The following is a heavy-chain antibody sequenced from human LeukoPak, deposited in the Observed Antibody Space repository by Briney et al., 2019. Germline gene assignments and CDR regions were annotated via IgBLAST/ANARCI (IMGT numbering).Heavy chain of an antibody. V-gene: IGHV1-69*13. CDR1: GGTFSSYA. J-gene: IGHJ4*02. Sequence: SVKVSCKASGGTFSSYAISWVRQAPGQGLEWMGGIIPIFGTANYALKFQGRVTITADESTSTAYMELSSLRSEDTAVYYCAALRFLEWLSSAYDYWGQGTLVTVSS. CDR3: AALRFLEWLSSAYDY. CDR2: IIPIFGTA. D-gene: IGHD3-3*01.